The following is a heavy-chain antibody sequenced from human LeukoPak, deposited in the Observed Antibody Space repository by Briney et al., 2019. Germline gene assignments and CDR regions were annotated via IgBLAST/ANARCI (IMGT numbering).Heavy chain of an antibody. V-gene: IGHV1-46*01. Sequence: ASVKVSCKASGYTFTSYYMHWVRQAPGQGLEWMGIINPSGGSTSYAQKFQGRVTMTRDMSTSTVYMELSSLRSEDTAVYYCARDQGLRYFDWARERGSYFDYWGQGTLVTVSS. D-gene: IGHD3-9*01. J-gene: IGHJ4*02. CDR3: ARDQGLRYFDWARERGSYFDY. CDR1: GYTFTSYY. CDR2: INPSGGST.